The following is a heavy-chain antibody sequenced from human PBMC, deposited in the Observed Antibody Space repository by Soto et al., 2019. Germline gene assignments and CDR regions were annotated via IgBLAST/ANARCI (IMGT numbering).Heavy chain of an antibody. Sequence: QVQLVESGGGVVQPGRSLRLSCAASGFTFSSYGMHWVRQAPGKGLEWVAVIWYDGSNKYYADSVKGRFTISRDNSKNTLYLQMNSLRAEDTAVYYCASRSPALDYLGQGTLVTVSS. CDR2: IWYDGSNK. J-gene: IGHJ4*02. D-gene: IGHD2-2*01. V-gene: IGHV3-33*03. CDR3: ASRSPALDY. CDR1: GFTFSSYG.